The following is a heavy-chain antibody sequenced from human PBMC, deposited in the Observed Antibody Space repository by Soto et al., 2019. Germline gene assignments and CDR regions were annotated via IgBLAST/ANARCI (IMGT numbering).Heavy chain of an antibody. D-gene: IGHD3-16*02. CDR1: GGSISSGGYY. CDR3: ARGRPDYDYVWGSYRPPAEYFQH. CDR2: IYYSGST. V-gene: IGHV4-31*03. J-gene: IGHJ1*01. Sequence: PSETLSLTCTVSGGSISSGGYYWSWIRQHPGKGLEWIGYIYYSGSTYYNPSLKSRVTISVDTSKNQFSLKLSSVTAADTAVYYCARGRPDYDYVWGSYRPPAEYFQHWGQGTLVTVSS.